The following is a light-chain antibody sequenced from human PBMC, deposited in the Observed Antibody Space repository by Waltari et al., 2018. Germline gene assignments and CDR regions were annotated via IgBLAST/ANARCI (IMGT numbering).Light chain of an antibody. J-gene: IGKJ1*01. CDR1: QSIGSW. V-gene: IGKV1-5*03. CDR3: QQYQSPPWT. CDR2: KAS. Sequence: DIQMTQFPSTLSASVGDRVTITCRASQSIGSWLASYQQKPGEAPKVLIYKASILESGVPSRFSGSGSGTEFTLTISSLQPDDFATYYCQQYQSPPWTFGQGTNVEIK.